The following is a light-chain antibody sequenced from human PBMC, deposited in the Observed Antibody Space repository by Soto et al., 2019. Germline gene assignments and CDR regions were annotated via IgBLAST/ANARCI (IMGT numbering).Light chain of an antibody. V-gene: IGKV3-15*01. CDR2: GAS. Sequence: DIMMTHSPSTLSVSPWERAAMSSRASQSVSSSLAWYQQKPGQAPRLLIYGASTMASGIPARFSGSGSGTEFTLTISSLQSEDFAVYYCQQYNSWPWTFGQGTKVDI. CDR3: QQYNSWPWT. CDR1: QSVSSS. J-gene: IGKJ1*01.